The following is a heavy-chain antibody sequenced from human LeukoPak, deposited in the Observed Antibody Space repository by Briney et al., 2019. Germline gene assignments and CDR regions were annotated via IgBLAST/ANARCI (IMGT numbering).Heavy chain of an antibody. CDR2: IYTSGST. V-gene: IGHV4-4*07. Sequence: PSETLSLTCTVSGGSISSYYWSWIRQPAGKGLEWIGRIYTSGSTNYNPSLKSRVTMSVDTSKNQFSLKLSSVTAADTAVYYCARVGRGYSYGYVDRSFGYWGQGTLVTVSS. J-gene: IGHJ4*02. CDR1: GGSISSYY. CDR3: ARVGRGYSYGYVDRSFGY. D-gene: IGHD5-18*01.